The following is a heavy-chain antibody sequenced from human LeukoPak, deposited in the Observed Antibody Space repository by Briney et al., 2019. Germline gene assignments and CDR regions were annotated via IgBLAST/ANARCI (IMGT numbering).Heavy chain of an antibody. CDR3: ARDFGSGVFDP. D-gene: IGHD3-10*01. J-gene: IGHJ5*02. V-gene: IGHV1-69*05. Sequence: ASVKVSCKASGDSFGTYGITWVRQALGQGLEWMGGFNPIFGSAQYAQKFQGRVTITMDVSARTVYMELSSLRSEDTTIYYCARDFGSGVFDPWGQGTLVTVSS. CDR2: FNPIFGSA. CDR1: GDSFGTYG.